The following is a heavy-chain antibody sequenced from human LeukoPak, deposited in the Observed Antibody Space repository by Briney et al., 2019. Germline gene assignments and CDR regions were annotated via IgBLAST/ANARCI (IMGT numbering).Heavy chain of an antibody. CDR3: ARDIDREFNWFDP. D-gene: IGHD1-14*01. J-gene: IGHJ5*02. Sequence: ASVKVSCKASGYIFTSYAMHWVRQAPRQRFEWMGWINAGNGNTKYSQKFQGRVTISRDTSASTVYMELSSLRSEDTAVYYCARDIDREFNWFDPWGQGTLVTVSS. CDR2: INAGNGNT. CDR1: GYIFTSYA. V-gene: IGHV1-3*01.